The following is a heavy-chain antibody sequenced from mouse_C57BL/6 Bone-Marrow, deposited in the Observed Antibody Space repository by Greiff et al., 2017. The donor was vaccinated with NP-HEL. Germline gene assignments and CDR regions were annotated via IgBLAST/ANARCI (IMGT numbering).Heavy chain of an antibody. J-gene: IGHJ2*01. D-gene: IGHD2-2*01. Sequence: VQLQQPGAELVRPGSSVKLSCKASGYTFTSYWMHWVKQRPIQGLEWIGNIDPSDSETHYNQKFKDKATLTVDKSSSTAYMQLSSLTSEDSAVYYSARSRVMVTTPYFAYWGQGTTLTVSS. CDR2: IDPSDSET. V-gene: IGHV1-52*01. CDR1: GYTFTSYW. CDR3: ARSRVMVTTPYFAY.